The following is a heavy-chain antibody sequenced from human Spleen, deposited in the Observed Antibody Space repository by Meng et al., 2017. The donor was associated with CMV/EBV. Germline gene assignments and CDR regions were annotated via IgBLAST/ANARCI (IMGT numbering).Heavy chain of an antibody. CDR2: ISSSSSTI. J-gene: IGHJ4*02. Sequence: GESLKISCAASGFTFSSYSMNWVRQAPGKGLEWVSYISSSSSTIYYADSVKGRFTISRDNAKNSLYLQMNSLRAEDTAVYYRARDKSVDSYYYGSAADGPDYWGQGTLVTVSS. D-gene: IGHD3-10*01. CDR1: GFTFSSYS. CDR3: ARDKSVDSYYYGSAADGPDY. V-gene: IGHV3-48*04.